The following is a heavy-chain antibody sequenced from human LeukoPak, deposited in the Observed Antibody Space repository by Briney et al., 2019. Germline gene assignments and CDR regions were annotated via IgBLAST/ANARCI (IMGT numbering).Heavy chain of an antibody. V-gene: IGHV7-4-1*02. Sequence: ASVMVSCKASGYTFTSYAINWVRQAPGQGLEWMGWINTNTGNPTYAQGFTGRFVFSLDTSVSTAYLQISSLKAEDTAVYYCARRYCSSTTCYYFDYWGQGTLVTVSS. CDR2: INTNTGNP. CDR1: GYTFTSYA. D-gene: IGHD2-2*01. J-gene: IGHJ4*02. CDR3: ARRYCSSTTCYYFDY.